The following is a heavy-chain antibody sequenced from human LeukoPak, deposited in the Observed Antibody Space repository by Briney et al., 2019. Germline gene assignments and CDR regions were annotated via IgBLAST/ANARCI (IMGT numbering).Heavy chain of an antibody. D-gene: IGHD6-19*01. CDR1: GFTFSSYS. V-gene: IGHV3-21*01. Sequence: GGSLRLSCAASGFTFSSYSMNWVRQAPGKGLEWVSSISSSSSYIYYADSVKGRFTISRDNAKNSLYLQMNSLRAEDTAVYYCARLWEYSSGWYNAFDIWGQGTMVTVSS. J-gene: IGHJ3*02. CDR3: ARLWEYSSGWYNAFDI. CDR2: ISSSSSYI.